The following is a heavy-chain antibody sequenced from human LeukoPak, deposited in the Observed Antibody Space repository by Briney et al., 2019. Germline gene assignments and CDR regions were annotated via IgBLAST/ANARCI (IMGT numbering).Heavy chain of an antibody. J-gene: IGHJ4*02. CDR2: VYSDDIR. D-gene: IGHD4-11*01. V-gene: IGHV3-53*01. Sequence: AGGSLRLSCAASGFTLSTDSMNWVRQAPGKGLEWVSVVYSDDIRYYVDSVKGRFSISRDTSRNTLYLQMNSLRAEDTAVYYCTRDSTTFRFGYWGQGTLVTVSS. CDR1: GFTLSTDS. CDR3: TRDSTTFRFGY.